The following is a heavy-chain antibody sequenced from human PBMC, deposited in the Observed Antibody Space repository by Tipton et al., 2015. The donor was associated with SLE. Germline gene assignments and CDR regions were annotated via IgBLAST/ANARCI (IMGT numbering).Heavy chain of an antibody. D-gene: IGHD4-23*01. CDR3: ARDLSYGGKADAFDI. V-gene: IGHV4-30-2*01. J-gene: IGHJ3*02. CDR1: GGSISSGGYS. CDR2: IYHSGST. Sequence: TLSLTCAVSGGSISSGGYSWNWIRQPPGKGLEWIGYIYHSGSTYYNPSLKSRVTISVDRSKNQFSLKLSSVTAADTAVYYCARDLSYGGKADAFDIWGQGTMVTVSS.